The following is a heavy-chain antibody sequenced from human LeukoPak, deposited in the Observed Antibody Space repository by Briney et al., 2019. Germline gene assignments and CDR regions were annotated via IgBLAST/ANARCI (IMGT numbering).Heavy chain of an antibody. V-gene: IGHV3-64D*06. CDR2: ISSNGDST. D-gene: IGHD5-24*01. J-gene: IGHJ4*02. CDR1: GFTFSSYA. Sequence: GGSLRLSCSVSGFTFSSYAMHWVRQAPGKGLQYVSSISSNGDSTYYAASVKGRFTISRDNSKSTLYLQMSSLRAEDTAGYYCVKDRWIDYWGQGALVTVSS. CDR3: VKDRWIDY.